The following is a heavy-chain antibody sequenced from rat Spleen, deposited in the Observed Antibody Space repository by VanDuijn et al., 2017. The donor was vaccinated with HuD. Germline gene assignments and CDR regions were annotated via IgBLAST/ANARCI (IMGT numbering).Heavy chain of an antibody. D-gene: IGHD1-1*01. CDR1: GFTFSAYY. J-gene: IGHJ4*01. CDR3: ARHPLTTDYVMDA. V-gene: IGHV5-22*01. CDR2: VGYDGSST. Sequence: EVHLVESDGGLVQPGGSLNLSCAASGFTFSAYYMAWVRQAPTKGLEWVASVGYDGSSTYYRDSVKGRFTISRDNAKSTLYLQMNSRRSEDKATYYCARHPLTTDYVMDAWGQGASVTVSS.